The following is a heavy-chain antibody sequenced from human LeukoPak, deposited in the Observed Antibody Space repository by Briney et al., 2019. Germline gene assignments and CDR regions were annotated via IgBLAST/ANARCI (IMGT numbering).Heavy chain of an antibody. CDR2: ISSSSSYI. V-gene: IGHV3-21*04. J-gene: IGHJ4*02. CDR3: ARDYFGSPSALDY. Sequence: GGSLRRACAASGFTFSSYSMNSVRQAPGKVLEWVSSISSSSSYIYYADSVKGRFTISRDNAKNSLYLQMNSLRAEDTALYYCARDYFGSPSALDYWGQGTLVTVSS. CDR1: GFTFSSYS. D-gene: IGHD1-26*01.